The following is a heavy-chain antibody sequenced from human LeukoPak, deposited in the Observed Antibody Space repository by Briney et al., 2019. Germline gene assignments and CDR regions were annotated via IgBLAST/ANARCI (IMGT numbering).Heavy chain of an antibody. CDR1: GYSISSGYY. D-gene: IGHD3-3*01. CDR3: ARGYYDFWSGYYSRTYFDY. CDR2: IYYSGST. Sequence: SETLSLTCTVSGYSISSGYYWSWIRQPPGKGLEWIGYIYYSGSTNYNPSLKSRVTISVDTSKNQFSLKLSSVTAADTAVYYCARGYYDFWSGYYSRTYFDYWGQGTLVTVSS. V-gene: IGHV4-61*01. J-gene: IGHJ4*02.